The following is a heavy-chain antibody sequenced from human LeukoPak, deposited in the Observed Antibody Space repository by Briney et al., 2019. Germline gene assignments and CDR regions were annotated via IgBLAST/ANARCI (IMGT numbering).Heavy chain of an antibody. CDR2: ISSSSSYI. V-gene: IGHV3-21*01. Sequence: PGGSLRLSCAASGFTFPNYAMSWVRQAPGKGLEWVSSISSSSSYIYYADSVKGRFTISRDNAKNSLYLQMNSLRAEDTAVYYCAGYDACSSTSCQYYYYMDVWGKGTTVTVSS. CDR1: GFTFPNYA. CDR3: AGYDACSSTSCQYYYYMDV. D-gene: IGHD2-2*01. J-gene: IGHJ6*03.